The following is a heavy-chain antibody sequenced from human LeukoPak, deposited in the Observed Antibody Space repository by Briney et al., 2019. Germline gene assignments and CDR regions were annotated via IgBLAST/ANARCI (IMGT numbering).Heavy chain of an antibody. J-gene: IGHJ6*02. Sequence: GGSLRLSCAASGFTFSSYSMNWVRQAPGKGLEWVSSISSSSSYIYYADSVKGRFTISRDNAKNSLYLQMNSLRAEDTAVYYCARGLRRGNYYGMDVWGQGTTVTVSS. CDR1: GFTFSSYS. CDR2: ISSSSSYI. CDR3: ARGLRRGNYYGMDV. V-gene: IGHV3-21*01.